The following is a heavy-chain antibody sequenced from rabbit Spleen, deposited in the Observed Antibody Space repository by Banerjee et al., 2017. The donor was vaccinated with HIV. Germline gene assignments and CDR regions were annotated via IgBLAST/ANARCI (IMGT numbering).Heavy chain of an antibody. Sequence: QEQLVESGGGLVQPEGSLTLTCTASGFSFSSRYYMCWVRQAPGKGLEWIGCIDTGNSGRNAYASWAKGRFTISKTSSTTVTLQLTSLTVADTATYFCARDSGTSFTSYGMDLWGPGTLVTVS. J-gene: IGHJ6*01. V-gene: IGHV1S45*01. CDR2: IDTGNSGRN. D-gene: IGHD8-1*01. CDR1: GFSFSSRYY. CDR3: ARDSGTSFTSYGMDL.